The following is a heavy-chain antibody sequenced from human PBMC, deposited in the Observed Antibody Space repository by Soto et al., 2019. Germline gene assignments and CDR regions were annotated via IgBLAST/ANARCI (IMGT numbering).Heavy chain of an antibody. Sequence: SETLSLTCAVYGGSFSGYYWSWIRQPPGKGLEWIGEINHSGSTNYNPSLKSRVTISVDTSKNQFSLKLSSVTAADTAVYYCASQLFRGIRPFDYWGQGTLVTVSS. CDR1: GGSFSGYY. J-gene: IGHJ4*02. D-gene: IGHD3-10*01. V-gene: IGHV4-34*01. CDR3: ASQLFRGIRPFDY. CDR2: INHSGST.